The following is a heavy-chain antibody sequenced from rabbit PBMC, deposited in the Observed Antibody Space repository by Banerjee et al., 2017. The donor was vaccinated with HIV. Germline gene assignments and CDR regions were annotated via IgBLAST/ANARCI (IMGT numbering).Heavy chain of an antibody. D-gene: IGHD4-1*01. Sequence: QSLEESGGDLVKPGASLTLTCTASGFSLSIYYMCWVRQAPGKGLEWIACIYAGSSGSTYYASWAKGRFTISKTSSTTVTLQMSSLTAADTATYFCARAYSGGEDYYHLWGPGTLVTVS. CDR2: IYAGSSGST. J-gene: IGHJ4*01. CDR3: ARAYSGGEDYYHL. CDR1: GFSLSIYY. V-gene: IGHV1S40*01.